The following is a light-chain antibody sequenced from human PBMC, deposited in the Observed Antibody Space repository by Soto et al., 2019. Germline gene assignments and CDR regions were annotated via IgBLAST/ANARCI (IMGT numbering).Light chain of an antibody. CDR2: EVS. J-gene: IGLJ1*01. V-gene: IGLV2-14*01. CDR1: SSDVGGYNY. CDR3: NSYGGSDNYV. Sequence: QSVLTQPASVSGSPGRSITISCTGTSSDVGGYNYVSWYQQHPDKAPKLMIYEVSNRPSGVSNRFSGSKSGNTASLTISGLQAEDEADYYCNSYGGSDNYVFGTGTKVTVL.